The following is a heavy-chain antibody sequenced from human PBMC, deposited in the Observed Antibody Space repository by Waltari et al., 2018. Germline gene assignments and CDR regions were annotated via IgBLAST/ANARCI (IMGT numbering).Heavy chain of an antibody. CDR1: CGPISTNYT. CDR3: GRIAFGDDGGYFQH. V-gene: IGHV4-39*01. J-gene: IGHJ1*01. Sequence: QLQLQESGPGLVKPSETLSLTCTVSCGPISTNYTWGWIRQPPGKGLEWMGNMQYRGSTFYNPSLKSRVTISLDTSKNQFSLRLNSVGAADTAVYFCGRIAFGDDGGYFQHWGQGTLVTVSS. D-gene: IGHD4-17*01. CDR2: MQYRGST.